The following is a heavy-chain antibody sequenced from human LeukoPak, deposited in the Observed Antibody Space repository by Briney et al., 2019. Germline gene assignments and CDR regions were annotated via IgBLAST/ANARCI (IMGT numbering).Heavy chain of an antibody. J-gene: IGHJ4*02. CDR2: ISSTSNTI. CDR3: ARPSRSTGPAY. D-gene: IGHD2-2*01. CDR1: GFTFSNYS. Sequence: GGSLRLSCAASGFTFSNYSMNWVRQAPGKGREWVSWISSTSNTIYYADSVKGRFTISRDNAKNSLDLQMNSLRDEDTAVYYCARPSRSTGPAYWGQGTLVTVSS. V-gene: IGHV3-48*02.